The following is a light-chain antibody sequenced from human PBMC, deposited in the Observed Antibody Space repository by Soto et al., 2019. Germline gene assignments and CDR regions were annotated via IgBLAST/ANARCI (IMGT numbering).Light chain of an antibody. CDR2: GAS. CDR1: ESVSSN. J-gene: IGKJ1*01. Sequence: IVMTQSPVTLSLYTGERATLSCRAGESVSSNLAWYQQKPGQAPRLLIYGASTRATGVPARFTGSGSGTEFTLTISSLQFDDSAVYYSQQYNNWWTFGQGTKVDIK. CDR3: QQYNNWWT. V-gene: IGKV3-15*01.